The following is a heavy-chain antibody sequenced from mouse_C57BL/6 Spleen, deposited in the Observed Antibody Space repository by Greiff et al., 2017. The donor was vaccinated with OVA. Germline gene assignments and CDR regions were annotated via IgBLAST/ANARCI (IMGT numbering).Heavy chain of an antibody. D-gene: IGHD2-3*01. Sequence: QVQLQQSGAELVMPGASVKLSCKASGYTFTSYWMHWVKQRPGQGLEWIGEIDPSDSYTNYNQKFKGKSTLTVDKSSSTAYMQLSSLTSEDSAVDYCARAADGFRDFDDWGQGTTLTVSS. J-gene: IGHJ2*01. V-gene: IGHV1-69*01. CDR1: GYTFTSYW. CDR2: IDPSDSYT. CDR3: ARAADGFRDFDD.